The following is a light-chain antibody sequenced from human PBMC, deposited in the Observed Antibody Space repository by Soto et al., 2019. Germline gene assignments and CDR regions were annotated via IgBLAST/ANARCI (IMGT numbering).Light chain of an antibody. Sequence: EIVLTQSPGTLSLSPGERATLSCRASQSINNRYLAWYQQKPGQAPRLLIYGASSRATGIPDRFIGSGSGTDFTHTISRLEPEDVAVYYFQQFGSSPGFTFGPGTKVDIK. CDR3: QQFGSSPGFT. V-gene: IGKV3-20*01. J-gene: IGKJ3*01. CDR1: QSINNRY. CDR2: GAS.